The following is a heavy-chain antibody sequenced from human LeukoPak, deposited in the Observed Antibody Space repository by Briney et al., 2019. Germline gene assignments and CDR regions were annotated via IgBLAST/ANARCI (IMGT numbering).Heavy chain of an antibody. CDR3: ARDPSSGLHEH. CDR1: GYTFTIFD. J-gene: IGHJ4*02. CDR2: ISAYNGNT. Sequence: GASVKVSCKASGYTFTIFDINWVRQAPGQGLEWMGWISAYNGNTNYAQKLQGRVTMTTDTSTSTAYMELRSLRSDDTAVYYCARDPSSGLHEHWGQGTLVTVSS. V-gene: IGHV1-18*01. D-gene: IGHD3-22*01.